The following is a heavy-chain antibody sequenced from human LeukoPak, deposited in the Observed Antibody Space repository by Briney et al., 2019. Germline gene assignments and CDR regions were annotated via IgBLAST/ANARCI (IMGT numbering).Heavy chain of an antibody. D-gene: IGHD3-22*01. CDR2: INHSGST. Sequence: GSLRLSCGASGFTFSSNWMSWVRQPPGKGLEWIGEINHSGSTNYNPSLKSRVTISVDTSKNQFSLKLSSVTAADTAVYYCARGGNYYDSSGYSRWGQGTLVTVSS. CDR3: ARGGNYYDSSGYSR. CDR1: GFTFSSNW. J-gene: IGHJ4*02. V-gene: IGHV4-4*02.